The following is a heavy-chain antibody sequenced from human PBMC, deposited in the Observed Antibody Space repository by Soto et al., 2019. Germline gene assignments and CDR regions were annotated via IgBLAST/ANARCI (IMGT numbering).Heavy chain of an antibody. CDR1: GFTFSSYS. J-gene: IGHJ4*02. CDR3: ARDSSSRYSSGWYSSGY. V-gene: IGHV3-21*01. CDR2: ISSSSSYI. D-gene: IGHD6-19*01. Sequence: VQLVESGGGLVKPGGSLRLSCAASGFTFSSYSMNWVRQAPGKGLEWVSSISSSSSYIYYADSVKGRFTISRDNAKNSLYLQMNSLRAEDTAVYYCARDSSSRYSSGWYSSGYWGQGTLVTVSS.